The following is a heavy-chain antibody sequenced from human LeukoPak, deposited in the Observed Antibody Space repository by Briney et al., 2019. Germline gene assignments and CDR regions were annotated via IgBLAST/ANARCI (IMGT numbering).Heavy chain of an antibody. V-gene: IGHV3-30*18. CDR3: AKVKGEVIGAFDI. CDR2: ISYDGNNR. D-gene: IGHD3-16*01. Sequence: GRSLRLSCAASRFTFSSYGMHWVRQAPGKGLEWVAVISYDGNNRYYADSVKGRFTTSRYNSKNTLYLQMNSLRAEDTAVYYCAKVKGEVIGAFDIWGQGTMVTVSS. J-gene: IGHJ3*02. CDR1: RFTFSSYG.